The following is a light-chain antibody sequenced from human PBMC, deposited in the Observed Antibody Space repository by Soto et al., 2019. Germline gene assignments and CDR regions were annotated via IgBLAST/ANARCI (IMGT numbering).Light chain of an antibody. CDR1: ESASSTY. CDR3: QQYGSSPPDT. Sequence: EIVLTQSPGTLSLSPGDRATLSCRASESASSTYLAWYQQKPGQAPRLLIYGASSRASGIPDRFSGSGSGTDFTLTISRLEPEDFAVYYCQQYGSSPPDTFGGGTKVEIK. J-gene: IGKJ4*01. CDR2: GAS. V-gene: IGKV3-20*01.